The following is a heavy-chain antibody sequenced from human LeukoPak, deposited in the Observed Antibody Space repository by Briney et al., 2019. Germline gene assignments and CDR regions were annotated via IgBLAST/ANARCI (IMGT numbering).Heavy chain of an antibody. J-gene: IGHJ4*02. CDR3: ARAVSDDYVWGSYRYFDY. CDR2: IYYSGST. Sequence: SQTLSLTCTVSGGSISSGDYYWSWIRQPPGKGLEWIGYIYYSGSTYYNPSLKSRVTISVDPSKNKLSLKLSSVTAADTAVYYWARAVSDDYVWGSYRYFDYWGQGTLVTVSS. V-gene: IGHV4-30-4*01. CDR1: GGSISSGDYY. D-gene: IGHD3-16*02.